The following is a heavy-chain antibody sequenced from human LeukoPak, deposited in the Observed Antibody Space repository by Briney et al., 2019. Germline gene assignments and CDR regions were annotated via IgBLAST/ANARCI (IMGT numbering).Heavy chain of an antibody. D-gene: IGHD3-22*01. Sequence: GGSLRLSCAASGFTVSSNYMSWVRQAPGKGLEWVSVIYSGGSTYYADSVKGRFTISRDNSKNTLYLQMNSLRADDTAVYYCARINDDSSGSGYRPFDYRGQGTLVTVSS. CDR1: GFTVSSNY. V-gene: IGHV3-53*01. CDR2: IYSGGST. CDR3: ARINDDSSGSGYRPFDY. J-gene: IGHJ4*02.